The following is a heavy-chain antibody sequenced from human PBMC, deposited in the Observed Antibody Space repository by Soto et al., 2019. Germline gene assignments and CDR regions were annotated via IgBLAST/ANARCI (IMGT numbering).Heavy chain of an antibody. CDR3: AREGVYYYGSGRMDV. J-gene: IGHJ6*02. Sequence: SVKVSCKGAGGTFSSYTISWGRQAPGQGLEWMGRIIPILGIANYAQKFQGRVTITADKSTSTAYMELSSLRSEDTAVYYCAREGVYYYGSGRMDVWGQGTTVTVSS. D-gene: IGHD3-10*01. V-gene: IGHV1-69*02. CDR1: GGTFSSYT. CDR2: IIPILGIA.